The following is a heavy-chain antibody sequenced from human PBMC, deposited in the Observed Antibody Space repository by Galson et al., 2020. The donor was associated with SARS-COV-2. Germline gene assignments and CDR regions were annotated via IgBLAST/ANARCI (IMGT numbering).Heavy chain of an antibody. V-gene: IGHV4-61*01. CDR3: AGSPSGSSLTAH. Sequence: SETLSLTCTVSGGSVSSGSYYWSWIRQPPGKGLEWIGYIYYSGSTNYNPSLKSRVTISVDTSKNQFSLKLSSVTAADTAVYYCAGSPSGSSLTAHWGQGTLVTVSS. CDR1: GGSVSSGSYY. D-gene: IGHD1-26*01. J-gene: IGHJ4*02. CDR2: IYYSGST.